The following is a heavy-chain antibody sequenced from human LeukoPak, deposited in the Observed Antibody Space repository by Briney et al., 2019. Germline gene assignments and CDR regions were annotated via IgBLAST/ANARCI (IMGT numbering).Heavy chain of an antibody. V-gene: IGHV3-21*01. CDR1: GITFSNYN. CDR2: ITSSSSYT. CDR3: AELGITMIGGV. D-gene: IGHD3-10*02. J-gene: IGHJ6*04. Sequence: GGSLRLSCAAPGITFSNYNMKWVRQAPGKGLEWISAITSSSSYTFYADSVKGRFTISRDNAQNSLYLQMNSLRAEDTAVYYCAELGITMIGGVWGKGTTVTISS.